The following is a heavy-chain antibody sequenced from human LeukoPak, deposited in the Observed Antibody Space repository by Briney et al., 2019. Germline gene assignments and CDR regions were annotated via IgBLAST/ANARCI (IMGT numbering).Heavy chain of an antibody. V-gene: IGHV4-4*07. CDR1: GGSISSYY. CDR2: IYTSGST. D-gene: IGHD6-13*01. J-gene: IGHJ6*02. Sequence: SETLSLTCTVSGGSISSYYWSWIRQPAGKGLEWIGRIYTSGSTNYNPSLKSRVTMSVDTSKNQFSLKLSSVTAADTAVYYCARMLAAAGRIPYYYYGMDVWGQGTTVTVSS. CDR3: ARMLAAAGRIPYYYYGMDV.